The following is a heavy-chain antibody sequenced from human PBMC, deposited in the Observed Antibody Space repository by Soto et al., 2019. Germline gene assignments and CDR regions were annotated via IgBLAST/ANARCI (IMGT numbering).Heavy chain of an antibody. V-gene: IGHV3-74*01. D-gene: IGHD3-3*01. CDR1: GFTFSSYW. J-gene: IGHJ5*02. CDR2: INSDGSST. CDR3: ARDTRYDVWSGPYNWFDP. Sequence: GWSLRLSCAASGFTFSSYWMHWVRQAPGKGLVWVSRINSDGSSTSYADSVKGRFTISRDNAKNTLYLQMNSLRAEDTAVYYCARDTRYDVWSGPYNWFDPWGQGTLVTVSS.